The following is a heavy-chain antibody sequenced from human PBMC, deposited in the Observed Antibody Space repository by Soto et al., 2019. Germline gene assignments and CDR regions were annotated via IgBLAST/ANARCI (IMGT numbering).Heavy chain of an antibody. J-gene: IGHJ4*02. CDR3: AKAKWWYQLWPGIDY. CDR1: GFTCDCYA. V-gene: IGHV3-9*01. CDR2: MSWNSCSI. Sequence: SLRPSFSTSGFTCDCYAIHWVRQAPGEGVGWVSGMSWNSCSIGYADSGKGRFTISRDNAKNSLYRQMNSLRAADTALYYCAKAKWWYQLWPGIDYWGQGTLVTVSS. D-gene: IGHD2-15*01.